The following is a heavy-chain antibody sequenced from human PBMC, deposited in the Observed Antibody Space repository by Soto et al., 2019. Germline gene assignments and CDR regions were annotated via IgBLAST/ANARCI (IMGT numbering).Heavy chain of an antibody. CDR1: GGSFSGYY. CDR2: INLSGSP. CDR3: ATFPPEGRTATPRGDDAFDL. D-gene: IGHD3-10*01. V-gene: IGHV4-34*01. J-gene: IGHJ3*01. Sequence: SETLSLTCDVYGGSFSGYYWGWVRQAPGKGLEWIVDINLSGSPNYNPPLQSRVSVSLDSSKTHFSLKLSSVTAADTAVYYCATFPPEGRTATPRGDDAFDLWGQGTLVTVSS.